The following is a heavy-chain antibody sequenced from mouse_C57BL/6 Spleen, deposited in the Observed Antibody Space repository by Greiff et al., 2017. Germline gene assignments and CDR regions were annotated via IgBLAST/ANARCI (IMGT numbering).Heavy chain of an antibody. CDR1: GFSLTSYA. V-gene: IGHV2-9-1*01. CDR3: ARNYYSNSLAMDY. Sequence: VMLVESGPGLVAPSQSLSITCTVSGFSLTSYAISWVRQPPGKGLEWLGVIWTGGGTNYNSALKSRLSISKDNSKSQVFLKMNSLQTDDTARYYCARNYYSNSLAMDYWGQGTSVTVSS. D-gene: IGHD2-5*01. J-gene: IGHJ4*01. CDR2: IWTGGGT.